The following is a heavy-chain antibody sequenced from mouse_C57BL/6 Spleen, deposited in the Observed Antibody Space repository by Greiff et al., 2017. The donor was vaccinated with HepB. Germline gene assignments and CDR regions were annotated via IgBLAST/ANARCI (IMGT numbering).Heavy chain of an antibody. CDR2: ISDGGSYT. D-gene: IGHD1-1*01. V-gene: IGHV5-4*03. CDR3: ARFTDYFDY. Sequence: EVKVEESGGGLVKPGGSLKLSCAASGFTFSSYAMSWVRQTPEKRLEWVATISDGGSYTYYPDNVKGRFTISRDNAKNNLYLQMSHLKSEDTAMYYCARFTDYFDYWGQGTTLTVSS. J-gene: IGHJ2*01. CDR1: GFTFSSYA.